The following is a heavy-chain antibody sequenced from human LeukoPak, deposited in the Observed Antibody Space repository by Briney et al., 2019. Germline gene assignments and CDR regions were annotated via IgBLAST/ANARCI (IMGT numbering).Heavy chain of an antibody. CDR1: GGTFSSYA. J-gene: IGHJ1*01. V-gene: IGHV1-69*05. CDR2: IIPIFGTA. CDR3: ARSDLVLRYFQH. Sequence: SVKVSCKASGGTFSSYAISWVRQAPGQGLEWMGGIIPIFGTANYAQKFQGRVTITTDESTSTAYMELSSLRSEDTAVYYCARSDLVLRYFQHWGQGTLVTVSS.